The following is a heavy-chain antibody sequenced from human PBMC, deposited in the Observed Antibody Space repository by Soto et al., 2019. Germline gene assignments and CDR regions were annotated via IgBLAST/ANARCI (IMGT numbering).Heavy chain of an antibody. V-gene: IGHV3-23*01. Sequence: GSLRLSCAASGFTFSSYAMSWVRQAPGQGLEWVSAISGSGGSTYYADSVKGRFTISRDNSKNTLYLQMNSLRAEDTAVYYCAKVGGYSGYDSMYFDYWGQGTLVTVPS. CDR2: ISGSGGST. J-gene: IGHJ4*02. CDR3: AKVGGYSGYDSMYFDY. CDR1: GFTFSSYA. D-gene: IGHD5-12*01.